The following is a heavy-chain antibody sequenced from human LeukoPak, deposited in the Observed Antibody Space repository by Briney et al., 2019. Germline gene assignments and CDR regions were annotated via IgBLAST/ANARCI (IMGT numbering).Heavy chain of an antibody. CDR3: NIGEFTHPLNFDY. Sequence: SVKVSCKASGYTFSSFGFNWVRQAPGQGLEWMGGIIPIFGTANYAQKFQGRVTITADESTSTAYMELSSLRSEDTAVYYCNIGEFTHPLNFDYWGQGTLVTVSS. CDR1: GYTFSSFG. J-gene: IGHJ4*02. CDR2: IIPIFGTA. V-gene: IGHV1-69*13. D-gene: IGHD3-10*01.